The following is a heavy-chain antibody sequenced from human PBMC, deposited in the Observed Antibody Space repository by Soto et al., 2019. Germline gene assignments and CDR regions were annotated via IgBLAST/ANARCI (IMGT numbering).Heavy chain of an antibody. CDR1: GYTFTGYY. Sequence: KVSCKASGYTFTGYYMHWVRQAPGQGLEWMGWINPNSGGTNYAQKFQGWVTMTRDTSISTAYMELSRLRSDDTAVYYCARAPTVAHGSGSYTPAEYFQHCGQGTLVNVSS. J-gene: IGHJ1*01. D-gene: IGHD3-10*01. CDR3: ARAPTVAHGSGSYTPAEYFQH. CDR2: INPNSGGT. V-gene: IGHV1-2*04.